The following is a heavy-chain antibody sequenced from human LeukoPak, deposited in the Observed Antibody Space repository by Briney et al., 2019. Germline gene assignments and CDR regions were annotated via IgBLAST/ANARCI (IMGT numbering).Heavy chain of an antibody. J-gene: IGHJ6*04. D-gene: IGHD3-10*01. CDR2: ISAYNGNT. Sequence: ASVKVSCKAPGYTFTSYGISWVRQAPGQGLEWMGWISAYNGNTNYAQKLQGRVTMTTDTSTSTAYMELRSLRSDDTAVYYCARDGSGSYYNVNYYGMDVWGKGTTVTVSS. CDR3: ARDGSGSYYNVNYYGMDV. V-gene: IGHV1-18*04. CDR1: GYTFTSYG.